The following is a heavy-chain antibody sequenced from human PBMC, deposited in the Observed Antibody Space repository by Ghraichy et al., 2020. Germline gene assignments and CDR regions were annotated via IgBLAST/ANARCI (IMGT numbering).Heavy chain of an antibody. V-gene: IGHV4-34*01. CDR1: GGSFSGYY. J-gene: IGHJ4*02. Sequence: SETLSLTCAVYGGSFSGYYWSWIRQPPGKGLEWIGEINHSESTNYNPSLKSRVTISVDTSKNQFSLKLSSVTAADTAVYYCARDWRYYGGTDYWGQGTLVTVSS. CDR3: ARDWRYYGGTDY. D-gene: IGHD1-26*01. CDR2: INHSEST.